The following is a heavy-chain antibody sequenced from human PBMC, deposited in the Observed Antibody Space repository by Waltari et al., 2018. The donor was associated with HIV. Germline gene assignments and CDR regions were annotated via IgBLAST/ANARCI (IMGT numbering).Heavy chain of an antibody. CDR1: GGSFNGYY. CDR3: TRGPSLRVFRGRTYFNSSLDV. D-gene: IGHD1-7*01. Sequence: QVELKQWGAGLVRTSGTLSLTCLVSGGSFNGYYWTWVRHSPGKGLEWIGEIDQSGTTRFNPSLKRRITISLDTSRSHFALKLSPVTPADTAVYYCTRGPSLRVFRGRTYFNSSLDVWGQGTTVIVSS. CDR2: IDQSGTT. V-gene: IGHV4-34*02. J-gene: IGHJ6*02.